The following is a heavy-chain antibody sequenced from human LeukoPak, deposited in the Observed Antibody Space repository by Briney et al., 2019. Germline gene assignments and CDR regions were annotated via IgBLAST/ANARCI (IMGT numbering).Heavy chain of an antibody. D-gene: IGHD2-2*01. CDR3: ARDRRYCSSTSCLGYYYYYMDV. J-gene: IGHJ6*03. CDR2: INPNSGGT. V-gene: IGHV1-2*06. Sequence: GASVKVSCKASGYTFTGYYMHWVRQAPGQGLEWMGRINPNSGGTNYAQKFQGRVTMTRDTSISTAYMELSRLRSDDTAVSYCARDRRYCSSTSCLGYYYYYMDVWGKGTTVTVSS. CDR1: GYTFTGYY.